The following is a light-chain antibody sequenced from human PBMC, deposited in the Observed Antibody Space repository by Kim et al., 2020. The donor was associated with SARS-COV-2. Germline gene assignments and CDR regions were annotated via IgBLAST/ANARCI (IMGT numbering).Light chain of an antibody. CDR2: AAS. CDR3: HQRRDWPNT. CDR1: QSVGND. V-gene: IGKV3-11*01. Sequence: SLSPGERATLSCKASQSVGNDVAWYQQKPGQAPRLLIYAASNRDTGIPARFSGSGSGTDFTLTISSLEPEDFVLYYCHQRRDWPNTFGQGTKLEI. J-gene: IGKJ2*01.